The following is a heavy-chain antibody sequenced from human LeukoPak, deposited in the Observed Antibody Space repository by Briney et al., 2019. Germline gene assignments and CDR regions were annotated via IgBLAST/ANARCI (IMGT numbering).Heavy chain of an antibody. CDR1: GFSFADEY. Sequence: PGGSLRLSCAVSGFSFADEYMSWIRQAPGQGLEWVSYISNTGSYTNYADSVEGRFTISRDNTENSLYLQMNSLRAEDTAVYYCARSRGAGPDAYFDYWGQGTLVTVTS. J-gene: IGHJ4*02. D-gene: IGHD6-19*01. V-gene: IGHV3-11*03. CDR3: ARSRGAGPDAYFDY. CDR2: ISNTGSYT.